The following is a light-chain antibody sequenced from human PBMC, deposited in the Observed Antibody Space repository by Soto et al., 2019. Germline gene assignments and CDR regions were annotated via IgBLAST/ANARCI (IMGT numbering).Light chain of an antibody. CDR3: QQLNDYPF. V-gene: IGKV1-9*01. CDR1: HDISSN. Sequence: DIQLTQSPSFLSASVGDRVTITCRASHDISSNLAWYQQKPGKAPKLLIYAAFTLQSGAPSRFSGSGSGTEFTLTISSLQPEDFATYYCQQLNDYPFFGGGTKVEIK. J-gene: IGKJ4*01. CDR2: AAF.